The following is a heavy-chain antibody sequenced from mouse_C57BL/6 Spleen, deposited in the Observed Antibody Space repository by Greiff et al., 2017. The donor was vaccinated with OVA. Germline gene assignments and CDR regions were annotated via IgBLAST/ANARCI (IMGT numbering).Heavy chain of an antibody. CDR1: GYSFTGYY. CDR3: ARYSRGYFDY. Sequence: EVQLQQSGPELVKPGASVKISCKASGYSFTGYYMNWVKQSPEKSLEWIGEINPSTGGTTYNQKFKAKATLTVDKSSSTAYMQLKSLTSEDSAVYYCARYSRGYFDYWGQGTTLTVSS. CDR2: INPSTGGT. V-gene: IGHV1-42*01. J-gene: IGHJ2*01.